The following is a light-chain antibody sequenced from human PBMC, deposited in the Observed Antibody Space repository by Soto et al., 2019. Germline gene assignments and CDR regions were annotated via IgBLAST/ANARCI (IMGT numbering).Light chain of an antibody. V-gene: IGLV1-40*01. CDR2: GNI. CDR1: SSNIGAGYD. J-gene: IGLJ2*01. Sequence: QSVLTQPPSVSGAPGQGVTISCTGSSSNIGAGYDIHWYQQLPGTAPKLLIYGNINRPSGVPDRFSGSKSGTSASLAITGLQAEDEADYYCQSYDSSLSGSVVFGGGTKVTVL. CDR3: QSYDSSLSGSVV.